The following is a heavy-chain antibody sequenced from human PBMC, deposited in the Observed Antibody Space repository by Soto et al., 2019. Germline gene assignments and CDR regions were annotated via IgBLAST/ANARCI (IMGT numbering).Heavy chain of an antibody. D-gene: IGHD4-17*01. V-gene: IGHV5-51*01. Sequence: GESLKISCKSSGYSFTNYWIGWVRQMPGKGLEWMGLIYPGDSNTRYSPSFQGQVTISADKSISTAYLQWSSLKASDTAMYYCARLGDYVYYYYGLDVWGQGTAVTVSS. CDR2: IYPGDSNT. J-gene: IGHJ6*01. CDR1: GYSFTNYW. CDR3: ARLGDYVYYYYGLDV.